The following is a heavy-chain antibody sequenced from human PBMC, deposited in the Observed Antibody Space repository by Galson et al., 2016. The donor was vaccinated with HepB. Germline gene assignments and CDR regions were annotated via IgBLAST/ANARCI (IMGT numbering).Heavy chain of an antibody. CDR3: ARGGSGSHPNQHYFYYYALDV. J-gene: IGHJ6*04. V-gene: IGHV3-48*01. CDR1: GSTFNSYS. D-gene: IGHD3-10*01. CDR2: ISSSSSAI. Sequence: SLRLSCAASGSTFNSYSMNWVRLAPGKGLEWVSYISSSSSAIYYADSVKGRFTNSRDNAKNSLYLQMNSLRAEDTAVYYCARGGSGSHPNQHYFYYYALDVWGIGATVTVSS.